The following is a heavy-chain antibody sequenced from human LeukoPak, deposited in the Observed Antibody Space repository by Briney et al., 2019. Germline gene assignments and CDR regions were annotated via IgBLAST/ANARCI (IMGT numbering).Heavy chain of an antibody. CDR2: IIPIFGTA. J-gene: IGHJ5*02. V-gene: IGHV1-69*05. CDR3: AREGEEGWFDP. Sequence: ASVKVSCKASGGTFSSYAISWARQAPGQGLEWMGRIIPIFGTANYAQKFQGRVTITTDESTSTAYMELSSLRSEDTAVYYCAREGEEGWFDPWGQGTLVTVSS. CDR1: GGTFSSYA.